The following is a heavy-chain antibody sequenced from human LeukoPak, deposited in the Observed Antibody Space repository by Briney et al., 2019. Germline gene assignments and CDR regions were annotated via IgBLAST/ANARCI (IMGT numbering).Heavy chain of an antibody. Sequence: SVKVSCKASGDTFSNYAINWVRQAPGQGLEWMGRIIPLFGTTNYAPTFQGRVTITADTSTTSAYMDLNSLKSGDTATYYCARDGAFVYHYKGGLDLGGQGTLVTVSS. J-gene: IGHJ5*02. CDR2: IIPLFGTT. D-gene: IGHD5/OR15-5a*01. CDR1: GDTFSNYA. CDR3: ARDGAFVYHYKGGLDL. V-gene: IGHV1-69*06.